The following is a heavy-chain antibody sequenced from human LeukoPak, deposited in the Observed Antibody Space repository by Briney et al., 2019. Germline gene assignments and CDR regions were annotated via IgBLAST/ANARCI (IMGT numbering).Heavy chain of an antibody. V-gene: IGHV1-2*02. Sequence: ASVKVSCKASGYTFTGYYMHWVRQAPGQGLEWMGWINPNSGGTNYAQKFQGRVTMTRDTSISTAYMELSRLRSDDTAVYYCAKSGYDFWSGYYSTIDYWGQGTLVTVSS. J-gene: IGHJ4*02. CDR2: INPNSGGT. CDR1: GYTFTGYY. D-gene: IGHD3-3*01. CDR3: AKSGYDFWSGYYSTIDY.